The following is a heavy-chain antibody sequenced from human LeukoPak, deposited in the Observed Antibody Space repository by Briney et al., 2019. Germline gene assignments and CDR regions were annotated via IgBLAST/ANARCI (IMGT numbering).Heavy chain of an antibody. CDR2: IGGSAGNT. Sequence: GGSLRLSCGASGFTFSNYAMSWVRQAPGKGLEWVSAIGGSAGNTYYAGSVKGRFTISRDNSKNTLYLQMNSLRAEDTAVYYCAKLSSSWYNDYWGQGTLVTVSS. CDR1: GFTFSNYA. V-gene: IGHV3-23*01. J-gene: IGHJ4*02. CDR3: AKLSSSWYNDY. D-gene: IGHD6-13*01.